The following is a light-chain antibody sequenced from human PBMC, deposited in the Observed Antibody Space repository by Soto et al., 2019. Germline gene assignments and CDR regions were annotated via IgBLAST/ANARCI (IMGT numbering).Light chain of an antibody. J-gene: IGKJ1*01. Sequence: DIQMTQSPSTLSASVGDRVTITCRASQSILSWLAWYQHKPGKAPKLLIYDASSLERGVPSRFSGSGSGTEFTLTISSLQPDDFATYYCQQYNSYSWTFGQGTKVDIK. CDR2: DAS. CDR3: QQYNSYSWT. V-gene: IGKV1-5*01. CDR1: QSILSW.